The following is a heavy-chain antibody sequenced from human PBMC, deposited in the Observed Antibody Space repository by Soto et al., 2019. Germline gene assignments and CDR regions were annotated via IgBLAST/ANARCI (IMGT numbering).Heavy chain of an antibody. V-gene: IGHV3-11*01. CDR2: MSSSGHII. J-gene: IGHJ4*02. D-gene: IGHD1-1*01. CDR3: ARVTRNADF. Sequence: QVQLVESGGGLVKPGGSLRLSCAASGFTLSDYYMSWIRQAPGKGLEWVSYMSSSGHIIYYTDSVSGRFTISRDNAKNSFYLQMNSLRAEDTAVYYCARVTRNADFWGQGTLVTVSS. CDR1: GFTLSDYY.